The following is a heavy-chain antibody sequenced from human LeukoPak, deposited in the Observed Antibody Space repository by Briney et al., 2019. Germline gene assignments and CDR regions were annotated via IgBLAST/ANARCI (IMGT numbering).Heavy chain of an antibody. CDR1: GYTFTSYD. CDR3: ARARVVVPAAILGSYAFDI. J-gene: IGHJ3*02. D-gene: IGHD2-2*02. Sequence: ASVKVSCKASGYTFTSYDINWVRQATGQGLEWMGWMNPNSGNTGYAQKFQGRVTMTRNTSISTAYMELSSLRSEDTAVYYCARARVVVPAAILGSYAFDIWGQGTMVSVSS. V-gene: IGHV1-8*01. CDR2: MNPNSGNT.